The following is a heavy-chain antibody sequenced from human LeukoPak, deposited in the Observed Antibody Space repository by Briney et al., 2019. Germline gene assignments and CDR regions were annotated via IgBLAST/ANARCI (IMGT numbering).Heavy chain of an antibody. CDR2: IKSDGKT. J-gene: IGHJ1*01. V-gene: IGHV3-74*01. CDR3: ARAPSEVGGYYPEYFRH. D-gene: IGHD3-22*01. Sequence: PGGSLRLSCGASGFTFSRYWMHWVRQAPGKGLVWVSRIKSDGKTNYADSVKGRFTISRDNAKNTVSLQMDSLRAEDTGVYCCARAPSEVGGYYPEYFRHWGQGTLVTVFS. CDR1: GFTFSRYW.